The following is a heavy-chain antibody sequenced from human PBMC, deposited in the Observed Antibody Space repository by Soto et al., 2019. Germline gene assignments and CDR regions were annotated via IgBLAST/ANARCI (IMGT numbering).Heavy chain of an antibody. D-gene: IGHD1-26*01. V-gene: IGHV3-23*01. CDR2: ISGSGGST. CDR1: GFTFSSYA. J-gene: IGHJ4*02. Sequence: GGSLRLSCAASGFTFSSYAMSWVRQAPGKGLEWVSAISGSGGSTYYADSVKGRFTISRDNSKDTLYLQMNSLRAEDTAVYYCAKDFRIVGATNFDYWGQGTLVTVSS. CDR3: AKDFRIVGATNFDY.